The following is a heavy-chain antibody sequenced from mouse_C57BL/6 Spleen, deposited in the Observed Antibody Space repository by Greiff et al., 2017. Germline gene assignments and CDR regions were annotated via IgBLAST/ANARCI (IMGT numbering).Heavy chain of an antibody. D-gene: IGHD1-1*01. Sequence: QVQLQQSGAELVKPGASVKLSCKASGYTFTEYTIHWVKQRAGQGLEWIGWFYPGSGSIKYNEKFKDKATLTADKSSSTVYMDLSRLTSEDSAVFFCARREERYGSYYFDYWGQGTTLTVSS. CDR1: GYTFTEYT. V-gene: IGHV1-62-2*01. J-gene: IGHJ2*01. CDR2: FYPGSGSI. CDR3: ARREERYGSYYFDY.